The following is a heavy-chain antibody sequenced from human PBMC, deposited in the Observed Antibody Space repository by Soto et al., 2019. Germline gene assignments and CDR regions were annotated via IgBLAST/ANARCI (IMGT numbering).Heavy chain of an antibody. CDR1: GGSFSTYY. CDR3: ARDAYYYGSGSSYYYGMDV. CDR2: IYDSGST. Sequence: QVQLQESGPGLVKPSETLSLTCTVSGGSFSTYYWNWIRQPPGKGLEWIGYIYDSGSTNYNPSVTSRVTISVDTSKNQCSLKLSSVTAADTAVYYCARDAYYYGSGSSYYYGMDVWGQGTTVTVSS. J-gene: IGHJ6*02. D-gene: IGHD3-10*01. V-gene: IGHV4-59*01.